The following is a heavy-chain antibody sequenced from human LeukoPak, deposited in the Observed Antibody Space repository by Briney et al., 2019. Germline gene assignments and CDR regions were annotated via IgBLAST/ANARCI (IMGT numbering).Heavy chain of an antibody. CDR1: GFTFSSYA. D-gene: IGHD2-15*01. V-gene: IGHV3-23*01. J-gene: IGHJ4*02. CDR3: AKGRAVEVVAAFNY. Sequence: GGSLRPSCAASGFTFSSYAMSWVRQAPGKGLEWVSAISGSGASTYYADSVKGRFPISRDNSKNALYLQMNSLRAEDTAVYYCAKGRAVEVVAAFNYWGQGTVVTVSS. CDR2: ISGSGAST.